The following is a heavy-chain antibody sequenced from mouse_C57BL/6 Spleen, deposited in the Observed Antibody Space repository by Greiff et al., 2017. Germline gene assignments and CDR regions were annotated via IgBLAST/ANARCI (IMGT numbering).Heavy chain of an antibody. CDR1: GFSLTSYG. J-gene: IGHJ2*01. CDR3: AKNYRDYYGSSYDVFYFDY. CDR2: IWRGGST. Sequence: QVQLKQSGPGLGQPSQSLSITCTVSGFSLTSYGVHWVRQSPGKGLEWLGVIWRGGSTDYNAAFMSRLSITKDNSKSQVFFKMNSLQADDTAIYYGAKNYRDYYGSSYDVFYFDYWGQGTTLTVSS. D-gene: IGHD1-1*01. V-gene: IGHV2-5*01.